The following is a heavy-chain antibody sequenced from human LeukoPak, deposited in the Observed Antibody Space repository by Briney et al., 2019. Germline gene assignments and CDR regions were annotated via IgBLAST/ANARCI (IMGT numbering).Heavy chain of an antibody. CDR1: GFTFSSYA. CDR3: AKQDAYCGGDCYSIDY. D-gene: IGHD2-21*02. V-gene: IGHV3-23*01. CDR2: ISGSGGST. Sequence: AGGSLRLSCAASGFTFSSYAMSWVRQAPGKGLEWVSAISGSGGSTYYADSVKGGFTISRDNSKNTLYLQMNSLRAEDTAVYYCAKQDAYCGGDCYSIDYWGQGTLVTVSS. J-gene: IGHJ4*02.